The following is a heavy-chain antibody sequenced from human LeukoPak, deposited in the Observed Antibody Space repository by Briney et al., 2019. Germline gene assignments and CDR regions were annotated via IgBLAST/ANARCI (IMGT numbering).Heavy chain of an antibody. CDR2: IYYSGST. CDR1: GGSISSTSYY. D-gene: IGHD2-2*01. CDR3: ARDLIPAAAPYYYGMDV. Sequence: SETLSLTCTVSGGSISSTSYYWGWIRQHPGKGLGWIGYIYYSGSTYYNPSLKSRVTISVDTSKNQFSLKLSSVTAADTAVYYCARDLIPAAAPYYYGMDVWGQGTTVTVSS. V-gene: IGHV4-31*03. J-gene: IGHJ6*02.